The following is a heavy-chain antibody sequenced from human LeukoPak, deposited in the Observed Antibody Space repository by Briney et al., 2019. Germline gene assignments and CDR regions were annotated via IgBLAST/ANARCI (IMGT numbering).Heavy chain of an antibody. D-gene: IGHD4-11*01. CDR2: ISGSGGST. J-gene: IGHJ4*02. V-gene: IGHV3-23*01. Sequence: GGSLRLSCAASGFTFSSYAMSWVRQAPGKGLEWVSAISGSGGSTYYADSVKGRFTISRDNSKNTLYLQMNSLRAEDTAVYYCAKGLNLYDYSNYIFDYWGQGTLVTVSS. CDR1: GFTFSSYA. CDR3: AKGLNLYDYSNYIFDY.